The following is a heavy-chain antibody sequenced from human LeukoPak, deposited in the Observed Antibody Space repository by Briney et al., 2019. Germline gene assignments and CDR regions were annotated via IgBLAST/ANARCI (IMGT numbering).Heavy chain of an antibody. CDR1: GFSFINYD. J-gene: IGHJ6*02. V-gene: IGHV3-23*01. CDR3: VKGLGDYYYYGMDV. Sequence: GGSLRLSCAASGFSFINYDMNWVRQAPGRGLEWVSAIGGSRGSTYYADSVKGRFTISRDISKNTLYLQMNTVRAEDTAVYFCVKGLGDYYYYGMDVWGQGTVVTVSS. CDR2: IGGSRGST. D-gene: IGHD3-9*01.